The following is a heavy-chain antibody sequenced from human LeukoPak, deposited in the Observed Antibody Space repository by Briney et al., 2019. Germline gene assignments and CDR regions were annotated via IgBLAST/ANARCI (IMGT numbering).Heavy chain of an antibody. CDR3: AKDQVSDYYDSSGRFDF. CDR1: GFTFSSYA. D-gene: IGHD3-22*01. J-gene: IGHJ4*02. CDR2: ISGSGGST. V-gene: IGHV3-23*01. Sequence: GGSLRLSCGAFGFTFSSYAMSWVRQAPGKGLEWVSAISGSGGSTYYADSVKGRFTISRDNSKNTLDLQMNSLRAEDTAVYYCAKDQVSDYYDSSGRFDFWGQGTLVTVSS.